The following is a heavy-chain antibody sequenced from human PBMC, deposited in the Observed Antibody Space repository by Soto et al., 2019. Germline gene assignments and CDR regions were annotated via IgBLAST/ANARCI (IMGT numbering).Heavy chain of an antibody. CDR2: ISSSGTFK. D-gene: IGHD3-22*01. V-gene: IGHV3-21*01. CDR1: GFTFRDFT. J-gene: IGHJ5*02. CDR3: ARHDLYDSTGYDS. Sequence: EVHLVESGGGLVKPGGSLRLSCAASGFTFRDFTMNWVRQAPGKGLEWVSSISSSGTFKYYADSLGGRFTISRDNAKNSLYLQLNSLRGEDTAIYYCARHDLYDSTGYDSWGQGTLVTV.